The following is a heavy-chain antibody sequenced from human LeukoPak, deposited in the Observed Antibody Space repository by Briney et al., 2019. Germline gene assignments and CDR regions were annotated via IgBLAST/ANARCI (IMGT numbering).Heavy chain of an antibody. CDR2: TYYRSKWYN. J-gene: IGHJ4*02. CDR1: GDSVSSNSAA. CDR3: AREGTDFWSGYRYFDY. Sequence: SQTLSLTCAISGDSVSSNSAAWHWIRQSPSRGLEWLGRTYYRSKWYNDYAVSVKSRITINPDTSKNQFSLQLNSVTPEDTAVYYCAREGTDFWSGYRYFDYWGQGTLVTVSS. V-gene: IGHV6-1*01. D-gene: IGHD3-3*01.